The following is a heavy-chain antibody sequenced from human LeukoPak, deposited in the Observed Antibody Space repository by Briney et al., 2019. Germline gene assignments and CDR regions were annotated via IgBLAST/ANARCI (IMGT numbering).Heavy chain of an antibody. CDR1: GFTFSDYY. J-gene: IGHJ4*02. Sequence: GGSLRLSRAASGFTFSDYYMSWIHQAPGKGLEWVSYISSSSSYTNYADSVKGRFTISRDNAKNSLYLQMNSLRAEDTAVYYCARDLSSGWYGSDYWGQGTLVTVSS. CDR2: ISSSSSYT. D-gene: IGHD6-19*01. CDR3: ARDLSSGWYGSDY. V-gene: IGHV3-11*06.